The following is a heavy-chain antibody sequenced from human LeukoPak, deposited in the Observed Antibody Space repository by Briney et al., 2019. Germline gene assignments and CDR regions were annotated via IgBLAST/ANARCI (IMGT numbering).Heavy chain of an antibody. Sequence: SQTLSLTCAISGDSVSSNSAAWNRIRQSPSRGLEWLGRTYYRSKWYNDYAVSVKSRITINPDTSKNQFSLQLNSVTPEDTAVYYCARVRYYYGSGSYTTFDYWGQGTLVTVSS. D-gene: IGHD3-10*01. CDR3: ARVRYYYGSGSYTTFDY. CDR2: TYYRSKWYN. CDR1: GDSVSSNSAA. V-gene: IGHV6-1*01. J-gene: IGHJ4*02.